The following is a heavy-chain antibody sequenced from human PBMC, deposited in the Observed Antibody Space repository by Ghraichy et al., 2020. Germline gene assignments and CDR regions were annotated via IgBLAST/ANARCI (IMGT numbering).Heavy chain of an antibody. Sequence: SQTLSLTCSVSVRSITSGGFYWSWIRQRPGEGLEWIGYIYYSGNNYYNPSPSLRSRVTISGDTSKNQFSLELSSVTAADTAVYYCARDLSASGGNWFDPWGQGIVVTVSS. CDR2: IYYSGNN. D-gene: IGHD1-26*01. V-gene: IGHV4-31*03. CDR3: ARDLSASGGNWFDP. CDR1: VRSITSGGFY. J-gene: IGHJ5*02.